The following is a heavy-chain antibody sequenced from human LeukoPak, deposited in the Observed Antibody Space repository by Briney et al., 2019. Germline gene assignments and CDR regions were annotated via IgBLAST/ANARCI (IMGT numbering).Heavy chain of an antibody. J-gene: IGHJ4*02. CDR3: ARDHNDDSSGYPIDY. Sequence: SETLSLTCTVSGGSVSSGSYFWSWIRQPPGKGLEWIGYIYYSGSTNYNPSLKSRVTISIDTSKNQFSLKLTSVTAADTALYYCARDHNDDSSGYPIDYWGQGALVTVSS. CDR2: IYYSGST. CDR1: GGSVSSGSYF. D-gene: IGHD3-22*01. V-gene: IGHV4-61*01.